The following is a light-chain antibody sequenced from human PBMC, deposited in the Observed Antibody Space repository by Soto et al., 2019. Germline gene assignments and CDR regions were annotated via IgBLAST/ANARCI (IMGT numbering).Light chain of an antibody. CDR1: QTVLNNY. CDR3: QQYGTSPTT. Sequence: EIVLTQSPGTLSLSPGGRATLSCRASQTVLNNYLTWYQQKPGQAPRRLIFGASFRATGIPDRFSGSGSGTDFTLTISRLEPEDSAVYYCQQYGTSPTTFGQGTKVEIK. J-gene: IGKJ1*01. CDR2: GAS. V-gene: IGKV3-20*01.